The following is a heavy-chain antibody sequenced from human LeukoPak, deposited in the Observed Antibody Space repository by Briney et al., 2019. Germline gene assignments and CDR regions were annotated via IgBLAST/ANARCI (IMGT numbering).Heavy chain of an antibody. CDR3: ARVLGYCSGGSCYGFFY. V-gene: IGHV1-2*02. CDR1: GYTFTGYY. Sequence: ASVKVSCKASGYTFTGYYMHWVRQAPGQGLEWMGWINPNSGGINYAQKFQGRVTMTRDTSISTAYMEMSRLRSDDTAVYYCARVLGYCSGGSCYGFFYWGQGTLVTVSS. J-gene: IGHJ4*02. D-gene: IGHD2-15*01. CDR2: INPNSGGI.